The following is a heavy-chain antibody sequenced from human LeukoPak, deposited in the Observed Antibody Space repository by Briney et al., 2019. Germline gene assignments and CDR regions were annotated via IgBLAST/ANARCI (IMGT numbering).Heavy chain of an antibody. CDR3: ANQPLSAVYGSGSYYNVRMNEMNDY. D-gene: IGHD3-10*01. Sequence: GGSLRLSCAASGFTFSSYAMSWVRQAPGKGLEWASAISGSGGSTYYADSVKGRFTISRDNSKNTLYLQMNSLRAEDTAVYYCANQPLSAVYGSGSYYNVRMNEMNDYWGQGTLVTVSS. CDR1: GFTFSSYA. J-gene: IGHJ4*02. V-gene: IGHV3-23*01. CDR2: ISGSGGST.